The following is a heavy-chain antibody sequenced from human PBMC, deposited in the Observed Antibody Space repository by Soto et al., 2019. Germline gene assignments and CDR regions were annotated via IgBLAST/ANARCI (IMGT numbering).Heavy chain of an antibody. J-gene: IGHJ4*02. CDR2: IIPIFGTA. D-gene: IGHD2-15*01. Sequence: SVKVSCKASGGTFSSYAISWVRQAPGQGLEWMGGIIPIFGTANYAQKFQGRVTITADESTSTDYMELSSLRSEDTAVYYCARCSGGSCYSAQYFDYWGQGTLVTVSS. V-gene: IGHV1-69*13. CDR3: ARCSGGSCYSAQYFDY. CDR1: GGTFSSYA.